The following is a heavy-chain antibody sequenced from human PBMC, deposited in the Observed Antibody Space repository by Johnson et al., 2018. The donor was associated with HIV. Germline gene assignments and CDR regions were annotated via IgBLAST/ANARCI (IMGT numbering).Heavy chain of an antibody. J-gene: IGHJ3*01. CDR2: IYSGGST. Sequence: VRLVESGGGLVQPGGSLRLSCAASGFTVSSNYMSWVRQAPGKGLEWVSVIYSGGSTYYADSVKGRFTISRDNSKNTLYLQMNSLRAEDTAVYYCARDRDYGSGAFDVWGPGTMVTVSS. CDR1: GFTVSSNY. D-gene: IGHD3-10*01. CDR3: ARDRDYGSGAFDV. V-gene: IGHV3-66*01.